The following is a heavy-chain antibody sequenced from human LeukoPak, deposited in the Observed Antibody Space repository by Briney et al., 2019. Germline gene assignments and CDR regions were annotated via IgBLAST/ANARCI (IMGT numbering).Heavy chain of an antibody. J-gene: IGHJ4*02. D-gene: IGHD5-24*01. CDR3: ARAKWQQLYYFDY. Sequence: HTGGSLRLSCAASGFSFSSSSMSWVRQAPGKGLEWVSHISSTSNTIYYADSVKGRFTISRDNAKNSLYLQMNSLRDEDTAVYYCARAKWQQLYYFDYWGQGTLVTVSS. CDR1: GFSFSSSS. V-gene: IGHV3-48*02. CDR2: ISSTSNTI.